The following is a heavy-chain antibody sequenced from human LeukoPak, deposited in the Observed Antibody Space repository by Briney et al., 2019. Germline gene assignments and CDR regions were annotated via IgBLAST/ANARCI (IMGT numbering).Heavy chain of an antibody. J-gene: IGHJ4*02. V-gene: IGHV3-33*06. CDR2: IWHDGSIK. Sequence: GGSLRLSCAASGFTFSDYGMHWVRQAPGKGLEGVAVIWHDGSIKYYADSVKGRFTISRDNSKNTLYVQMNSLRAEDTAVYYCAKPVTWSGYPPFDYWGQGTLVTVSS. CDR1: GFTFSDYG. CDR3: AKPVTWSGYPPFDY. D-gene: IGHD3-3*01.